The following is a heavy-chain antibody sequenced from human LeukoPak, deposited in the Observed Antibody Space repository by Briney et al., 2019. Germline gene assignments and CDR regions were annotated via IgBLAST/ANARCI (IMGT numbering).Heavy chain of an antibody. V-gene: IGHV4-59*12. D-gene: IGHD1-14*01. CDR2: IYYSGST. CDR3: ARDITGSFDY. J-gene: IGHJ4*02. Sequence: SETLSLTCTASGGSISSYYWNWIRQPPGKGLEWIGYIYYSGSTNYNPSLKSRVTISVDTSKNQFSLKLSSVTAADTAVYYCARDITGSFDYWGQGNLVTVSS. CDR1: GGSISSYY.